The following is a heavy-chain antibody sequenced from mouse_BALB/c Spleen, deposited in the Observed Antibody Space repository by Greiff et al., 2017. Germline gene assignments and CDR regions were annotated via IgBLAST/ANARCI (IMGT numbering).Heavy chain of an antibody. CDR2: ISSGGST. CDR3: ARGLGGNYDYYAMDY. J-gene: IGHJ4*01. V-gene: IGHV5-6-5*01. CDR1: GFTFSSYA. D-gene: IGHD2-1*01. Sequence: DVKLQESGGGLVKPGGSLKLSCAASGFTFSSYAMSWVRQTPEKRLEWVASISSGGSTYYPDSVKGRFTISRDNARNILYLQMSSLRSEDTAMYYCARGLGGNYDYYAMDYWGQGTSVTVSS.